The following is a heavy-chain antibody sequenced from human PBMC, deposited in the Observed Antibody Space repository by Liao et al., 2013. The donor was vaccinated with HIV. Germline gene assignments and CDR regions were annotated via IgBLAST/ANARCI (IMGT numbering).Heavy chain of an antibody. Sequence: QLLLQESGPGLVKPSETLSLTCTVSGGSISSRSYYWGWIRQPPGKGRGVDWQYRVQWGRPTTTRPSKSRVTISIDTSKSQFYLKVSSVTAADTAVYYCARCWTGYYLVDYWGQGTLVTVSS. CDR2: RVQWGRP. CDR3: ARCWTGYYLVDY. J-gene: IGHJ4*02. D-gene: IGHD3/OR15-3a*01. V-gene: IGHV4-39*07. CDR1: GGSISSRSYY.